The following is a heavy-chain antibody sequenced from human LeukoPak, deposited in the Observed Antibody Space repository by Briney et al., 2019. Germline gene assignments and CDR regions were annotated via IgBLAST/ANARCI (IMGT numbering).Heavy chain of an antibody. CDR2: IKKDGSEK. D-gene: IGHD3-10*01. CDR3: ARDFVRGVITTRAFDI. J-gene: IGHJ3*02. V-gene: IGHV3-7*05. CDR1: GFTFSSYW. Sequence: PGVSLRLSCAASGFTFSSYWMTWVRQAPGKGLEWVANIKKDGSEKYYVDSVRGRFTISRDNAKNSLYLQMNSLRAEDTAVYYCARDFVRGVITTRAFDIWGQGTMVTVSS.